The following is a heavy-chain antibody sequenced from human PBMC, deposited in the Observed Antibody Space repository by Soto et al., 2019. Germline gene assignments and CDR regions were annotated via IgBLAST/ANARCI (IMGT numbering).Heavy chain of an antibody. CDR1: GGTFSSYA. V-gene: IGHV1-69*12. CDR3: ARQMGATGTYEHYYGMDV. D-gene: IGHD1-7*01. Sequence: QVQLVQSGAEVKKPGSSVKVSCKASGGTFSSYAISWVRQAPGQGLEWMGGIIPIFGTANYAQKFQGRVTITAXEXTXSXXMVLSSLRSEDTAVYYCARQMGATGTYEHYYGMDVWGQGTTVTVSS. CDR2: IIPIFGTA. J-gene: IGHJ6*02.